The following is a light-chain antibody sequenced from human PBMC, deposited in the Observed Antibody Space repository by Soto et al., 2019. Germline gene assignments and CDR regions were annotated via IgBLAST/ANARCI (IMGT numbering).Light chain of an antibody. J-gene: IGKJ1*01. Sequence: IVLTQTPLSSAVTLGQPASFSCGSSESLVHSDGKTYLGWLHLRPGQPPRLLIYQISRRPPGVPDRFSGNGAGTNFTLKISRVEPEDVGIFYCMQASQLRTFGQGTKVEIK. CDR3: MQASQLRT. V-gene: IGKV2-24*01. CDR2: QIS. CDR1: ESLVHSDGKTY.